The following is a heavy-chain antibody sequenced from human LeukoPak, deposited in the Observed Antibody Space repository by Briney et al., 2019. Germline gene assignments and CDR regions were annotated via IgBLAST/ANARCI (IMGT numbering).Heavy chain of an antibody. Sequence: ASVKVSCKASGYTFTSYVMNWVRQAPGQGLEWMGWINTNTGNPTYAQGFTGRFVFSLDTSVSTAYLQISSLKAEDTAVYYCARSSDSSGYPSPDYWGQGTLVTVSS. J-gene: IGHJ4*02. D-gene: IGHD3-22*01. CDR3: ARSSDSSGYPSPDY. V-gene: IGHV7-4-1*02. CDR2: INTNTGNP. CDR1: GYTFTSYV.